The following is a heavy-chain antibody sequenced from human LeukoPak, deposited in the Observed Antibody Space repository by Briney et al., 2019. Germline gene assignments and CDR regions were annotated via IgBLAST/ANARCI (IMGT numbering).Heavy chain of an antibody. CDR3: AKTYYYDSSAYYFDY. CDR2: ISYDGSNK. V-gene: IGHV3-30*18. CDR1: GFTFSSCG. D-gene: IGHD3-22*01. J-gene: IGHJ4*02. Sequence: GRSLRLSCAASGFTFSSCGMHWVRQAPGKGLEWVAVISYDGSNKYYADSVKGRFTISRDNSKNTLYLQMNSLRAEDTAVYYCAKTYYYDSSAYYFDYWGQGTLVTVSS.